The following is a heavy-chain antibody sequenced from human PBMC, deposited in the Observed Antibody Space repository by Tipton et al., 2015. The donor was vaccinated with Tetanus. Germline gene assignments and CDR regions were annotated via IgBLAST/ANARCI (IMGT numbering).Heavy chain of an antibody. CDR2: IIPIFGTA. D-gene: IGHD5-24*01. CDR3: RVGYNQVGPPLGAFDI. CDR1: GGTFSSYA. Sequence: QVQLVQSGAEVKKPGSSVKVSCKASGGTFSSYAISWVRQAPGQGLEWMGGIIPIFGTANYAQKFQGRVTITADESTSTAYMELSSLRSEDTAVHYCRVGYNQVGPPLGAFDIWGQGTMVTVSS. V-gene: IGHV1-69*01. J-gene: IGHJ3*02.